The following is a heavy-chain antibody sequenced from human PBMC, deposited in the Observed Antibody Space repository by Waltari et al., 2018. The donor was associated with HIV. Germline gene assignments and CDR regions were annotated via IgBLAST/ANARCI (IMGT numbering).Heavy chain of an antibody. Sequence: QITLKESGPTLVKPTQTLTLTCTFSGFSLSTSGVSVGWIRQPPGKALEWLALIYWNDDKRYRPSLTSRLTITRDTSKNQVVLRMTNMDPVDTATYYCIYSSRGFSTSWYIDYWGQGTLVTVSS. CDR2: IYWNDDK. D-gene: IGHD6-13*01. J-gene: IGHJ4*02. CDR1: GFSLSTSGVS. CDR3: IYSSRGFSTSWYIDY. V-gene: IGHV2-5*01.